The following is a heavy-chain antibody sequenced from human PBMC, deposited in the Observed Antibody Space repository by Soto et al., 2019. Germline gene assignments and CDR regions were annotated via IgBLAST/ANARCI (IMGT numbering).Heavy chain of an antibody. CDR1: GFTFSDFY. CDR3: ARVERGSYPDY. CDR2: ISNSGGFT. V-gene: IGHV3-11*05. D-gene: IGHD1-26*01. Sequence: QVQVVESGGGLVKPGGSLRLSCAASGFTFSDFYMTWIRQAPGKGLEWVSYISNSGGFTNYADSLRGRFTISRDNAKNSLYLQMNSLRADDTAVDYCARVERGSYPDYWGQGTLVTVSS. J-gene: IGHJ4*02.